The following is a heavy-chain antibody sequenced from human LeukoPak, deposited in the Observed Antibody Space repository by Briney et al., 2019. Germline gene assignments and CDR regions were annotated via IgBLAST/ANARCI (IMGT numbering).Heavy chain of an antibody. Sequence: SETLSLTCTVSGASISSGGYYWSWIRQYPGKGLEWIGCIYDSGSTFYTPSLKSRVSISLDTSKNQFSLRVISVTAADTAVYFCARNTGIAAVGNPSYYFYYYMDVWGKGTTVIVSS. CDR1: GASISSGGYY. D-gene: IGHD6-13*01. V-gene: IGHV4-31*03. CDR2: IYDSGST. J-gene: IGHJ6*03. CDR3: ARNTGIAAVGNPSYYFYYYMDV.